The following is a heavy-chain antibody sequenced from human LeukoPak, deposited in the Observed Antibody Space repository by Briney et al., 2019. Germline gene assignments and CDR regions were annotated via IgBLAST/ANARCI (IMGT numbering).Heavy chain of an antibody. Sequence: GGSLRLSCAASGFTFGSYSMNWVRQAPGKGLEWVSYISSSSSTIYYADSVKGRFTISRDNAKNSLYLQMNSLRAEDTAVFYCAREDYYGSGSPWYFDLWGRGTLVTVSS. V-gene: IGHV3-48*01. CDR3: AREDYYGSGSPWYFDL. CDR2: ISSSSSTI. D-gene: IGHD3-10*01. CDR1: GFTFGSYS. J-gene: IGHJ2*01.